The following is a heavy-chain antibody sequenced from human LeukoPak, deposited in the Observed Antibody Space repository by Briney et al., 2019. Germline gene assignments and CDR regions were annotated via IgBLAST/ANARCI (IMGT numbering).Heavy chain of an antibody. V-gene: IGHV4-34*01. CDR3: ATLGEYYDSSGYYYN. J-gene: IGHJ4*02. CDR1: GGSFSGYY. Sequence: SETLSLTCAVYGGSFSGYYWSWIRQPPGKGLEWIGEINHSGSTNYNPFLKSRVTISVDTSKNQFSLKLSSVTAADTAVYYCATLGEYYDSSGYYYNWGQGTLVTVSS. CDR2: INHSGST. D-gene: IGHD3-22*01.